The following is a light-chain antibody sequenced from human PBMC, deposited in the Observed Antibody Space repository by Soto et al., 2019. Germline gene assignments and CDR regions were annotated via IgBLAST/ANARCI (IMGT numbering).Light chain of an antibody. Sequence: TQMTQSPSSLSVSVGDRVTITCRASQGISNSLAWYQQKPGKVPELLIYGASTLQPGVPSRFSGSGSGTDFALTISSLQPEDVATYYCQNYNSAPRTSGQGTKVELK. J-gene: IGKJ1*01. CDR1: QGISNS. V-gene: IGKV1-27*01. CDR3: QNYNSAPRT. CDR2: GAS.